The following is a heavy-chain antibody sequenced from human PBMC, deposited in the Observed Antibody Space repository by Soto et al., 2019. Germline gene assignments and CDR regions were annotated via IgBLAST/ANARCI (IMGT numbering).Heavy chain of an antibody. V-gene: IGHV3-74*03. D-gene: IGHD5-18*01. CDR1: GFSFSRFW. Sequence: GGSLRLSCAASGFSFSRFWMHWVRQAPGKGLVWVSRIYSDGSGPMYADSVKGRFTISRDNAKSTLYLQMNSLRAEDTAVYYCATLNSFGSDYWGRGTLVTVSS. CDR3: ATLNSFGSDY. J-gene: IGHJ4*02. CDR2: IYSDGSGP.